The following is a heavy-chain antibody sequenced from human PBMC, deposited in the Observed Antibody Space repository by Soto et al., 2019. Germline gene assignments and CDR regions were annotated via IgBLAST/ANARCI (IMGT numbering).Heavy chain of an antibody. CDR1: GGSFSSDA. J-gene: IGHJ4*02. Sequence: AVKVSCKSSGGSFSSDAITWVRQAPGQGLEWIGEIIPMFDTTNYAPEFQGRVTITADTATTTVYMEVNRLTPDDTAVYYCAREVVTETTLGYFDGWGQGALVT. CDR2: IIPMFDTT. V-gene: IGHV1-69*06. D-gene: IGHD2-21*02. CDR3: AREVVTETTLGYFDG.